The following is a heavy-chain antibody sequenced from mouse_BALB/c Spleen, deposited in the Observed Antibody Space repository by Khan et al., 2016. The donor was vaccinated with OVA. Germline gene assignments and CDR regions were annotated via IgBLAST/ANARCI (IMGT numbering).Heavy chain of an antibody. CDR2: ILPGSNSS. CDR1: GYTFSSYW. Sequence: VELVESGAELMKPGASVKISCKATGYTFSSYWIEWVKQRPGHGLEWIGEILPGSNSSNYNERFKGKATITADTSSNTAYMQLSSLTSEDSAIXYCARGNYYGRSSWFGYWGQGTLVTVSA. CDR3: ARGNYYGRSSWFGY. J-gene: IGHJ3*01. D-gene: IGHD1-1*01. V-gene: IGHV1-9*01.